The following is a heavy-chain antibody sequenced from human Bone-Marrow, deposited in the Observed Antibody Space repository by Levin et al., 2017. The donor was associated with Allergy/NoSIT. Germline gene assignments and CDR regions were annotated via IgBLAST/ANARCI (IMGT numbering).Heavy chain of an antibody. CDR1: GYTFTSYG. J-gene: IGHJ4*02. V-gene: IGHV1-18*01. D-gene: IGHD3-10*01. CDR2: ISPYSGNT. Sequence: GESLKISCKASGYTFTSYGITWVRQAPGQGLEWMGWISPYSGNTDYAQNLQGRVTLTIDTSTNTAYMDLRNLRSDDTAVYYCGRLAYGTGKYTDYWGQGTLVTVSS. CDR3: GRLAYGTGKYTDY.